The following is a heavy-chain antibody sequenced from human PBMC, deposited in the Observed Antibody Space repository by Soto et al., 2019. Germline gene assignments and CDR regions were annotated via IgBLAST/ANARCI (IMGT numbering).Heavy chain of an antibody. CDR1: GGSFSGYY. Sequence: SETLSLTCAVYGGSFSGYYWSWIRQPPGRGLEWIGEINHSGSTNYNPSLKSRVTISVDTSKNQFSLKLSSVTAADTAVYYCASLSSGWYIHHDYWGQGTLVNVSS. CDR2: INHSGST. J-gene: IGHJ4*02. CDR3: ASLSSGWYIHHDY. V-gene: IGHV4-34*01. D-gene: IGHD6-19*01.